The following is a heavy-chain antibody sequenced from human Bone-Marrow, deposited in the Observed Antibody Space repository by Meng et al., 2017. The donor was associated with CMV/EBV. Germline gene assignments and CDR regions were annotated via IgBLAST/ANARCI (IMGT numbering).Heavy chain of an antibody. Sequence: GGSLRLSCAASGFTFSSYSMNWVRQAPGKGLEWVSSISSSSSYIYYAASVKGRFTISRDNDKTSLYLQMNSLRAEDTAVYYCARDLDRWFDPWGQGTLVTVSS. D-gene: IGHD3-22*01. CDR3: ARDLDRWFDP. V-gene: IGHV3-21*01. CDR2: ISSSSSYI. CDR1: GFTFSSYS. J-gene: IGHJ5*02.